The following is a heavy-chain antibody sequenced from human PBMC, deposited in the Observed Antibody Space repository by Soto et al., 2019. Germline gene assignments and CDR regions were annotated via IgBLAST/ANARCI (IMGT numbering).Heavy chain of an antibody. Sequence: GGSLRLSCAASGFSFDEYAMHWVRQAPGKGLEWVSGISWNSGSTGYADSVKGRFTISRDNAKNSLYLQMNSLRAEDTALYYCAKGIGYCSGVSCYFDYWGQGTLVTVSS. D-gene: IGHD2-15*01. CDR3: AKGIGYCSGVSCYFDY. CDR2: ISWNSGST. J-gene: IGHJ4*02. V-gene: IGHV3-9*01. CDR1: GFSFDEYA.